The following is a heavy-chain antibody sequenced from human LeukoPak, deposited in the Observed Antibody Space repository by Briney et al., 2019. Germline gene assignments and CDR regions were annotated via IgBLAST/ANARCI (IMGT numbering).Heavy chain of an antibody. V-gene: IGHV3-30*04. Sequence: GSLRLSCAASGFTFSSHAMHWVRQAPGKGLEWVAVISYDGSNKYYADSVKGRFTISRDNSKNTLYLQMNSLRAEDTAVYYCARVGPSERYNREGNDYWGQGTLVTVSS. J-gene: IGHJ4*02. CDR1: GFTFSSHA. D-gene: IGHD1-1*01. CDR2: ISYDGSNK. CDR3: ARVGPSERYNREGNDY.